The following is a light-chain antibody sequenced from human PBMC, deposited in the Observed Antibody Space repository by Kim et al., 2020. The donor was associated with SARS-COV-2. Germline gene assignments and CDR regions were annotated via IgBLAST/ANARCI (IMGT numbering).Light chain of an antibody. V-gene: IGKV3-20*01. Sequence: SPRERATLSCRASQSVDNTHLAWYQQKPGQAPRLLIYGASSRATGIPDRFSGSGSGTDFTLTISRLEPEDFAVYYCQHYDTAPLTFGGGTKVDIK. CDR2: GAS. J-gene: IGKJ4*01. CDR3: QHYDTAPLT. CDR1: QSVDNTH.